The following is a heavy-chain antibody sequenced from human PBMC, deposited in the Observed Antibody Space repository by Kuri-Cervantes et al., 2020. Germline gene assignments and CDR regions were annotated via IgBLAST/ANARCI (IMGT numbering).Heavy chain of an antibody. Sequence: GSLRLSCAVSGYSISSGYYWGWIRQPPGKGLEWIGRIYHSGTTYYNPSLKSRVTISVDTSKNQFSLKLNSVTAADTAVYYCASSLDIAAGFDPWGQGTLVTVSS. CDR2: IYHSGTT. CDR3: ASSLDIAAGFDP. J-gene: IGHJ5*02. D-gene: IGHD6-13*01. CDR1: GYSISSGYY. V-gene: IGHV4-38-2*01.